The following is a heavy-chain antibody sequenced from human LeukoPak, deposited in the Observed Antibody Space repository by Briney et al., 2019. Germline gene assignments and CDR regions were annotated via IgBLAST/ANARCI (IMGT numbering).Heavy chain of an antibody. D-gene: IGHD6-13*01. V-gene: IGHV3-11*01. J-gene: IGHJ4*02. Sequence: GGSLRLSCAASGFTFSDYYMSWIRQAPGKGLEWVSYISSSGSTIYYADSVKGRFTISRDNAKNSLYLQMNSLRAEDTAVYYCARLPYSSSWYLDYWGQGTLVTVSS. CDR3: ARLPYSSSWYLDY. CDR2: ISSSGSTI. CDR1: GFTFSDYY.